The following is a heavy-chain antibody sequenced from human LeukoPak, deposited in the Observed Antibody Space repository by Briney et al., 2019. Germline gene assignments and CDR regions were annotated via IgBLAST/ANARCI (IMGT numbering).Heavy chain of an antibody. D-gene: IGHD6-25*01. CDR3: ARRPSPLNWFDP. J-gene: IGHJ5*02. Sequence: GRSLRLSCAASGFTFSSYGMHWVRQAPGKGLEWVAVISYDGSNKYYADPVKGRFTISRDNSKNTLYLQMNSLRAEDTAVYYCARRPSPLNWFDPWGQGTLVTVSS. CDR2: ISYDGSNK. V-gene: IGHV3-30*03. CDR1: GFTFSSYG.